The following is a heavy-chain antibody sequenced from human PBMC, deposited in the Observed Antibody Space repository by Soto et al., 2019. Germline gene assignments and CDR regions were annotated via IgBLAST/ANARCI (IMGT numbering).Heavy chain of an antibody. CDR2: TYYRSKWYN. V-gene: IGHV6-1*01. CDR3: ARAGITIFGVVGSWFDP. J-gene: IGHJ5*02. CDR1: GDSVSSNSAA. Sequence: KQSQTLSLPCAISGDSVSSNSAAWNWIRQSPSRGLEWLGRTYYRSKWYNDYAVSVKSRITINPDTSKNQFSLQLNSVTPEDTAVYYCARAGITIFGVVGSWFDPWGQGTLVTVSS. D-gene: IGHD3-3*01.